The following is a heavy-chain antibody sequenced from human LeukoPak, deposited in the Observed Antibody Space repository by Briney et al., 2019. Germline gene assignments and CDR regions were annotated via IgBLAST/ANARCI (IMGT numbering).Heavy chain of an antibody. V-gene: IGHV3-23*01. CDR2: IRGSGYST. J-gene: IGHJ4*02. Sequence: PGGSLRLSCAGSGFSFNTYRMNWIRQAPGKGLEWVSFIRGSGYSTEYADSVKGRFSVSRDNSWNTLYLQMNSLRAEDTAVYYCVKDGGGAVGSFDYWGQGALVTISS. CDR1: GFSFNTYR. D-gene: IGHD6-19*01. CDR3: VKDGGGAVGSFDY.